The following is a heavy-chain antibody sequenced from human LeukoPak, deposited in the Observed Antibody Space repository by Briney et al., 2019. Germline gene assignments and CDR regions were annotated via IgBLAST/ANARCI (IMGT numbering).Heavy chain of an antibody. CDR1: GFTFSRYW. Sequence: TGGSLRLSCAASGFTFSRYWMSWMRQAPGKGLEWVANIKYDGYEEYYVDSVKGRFTISRDNAKNSLYLQSNSLRVEDTAVYYCKSGGAAPGSFDYWGQGTLVTVSP. J-gene: IGHJ4*02. CDR3: KSGGAAPGSFDY. CDR2: IKYDGYEE. D-gene: IGHD1-1*01. V-gene: IGHV3-7*01.